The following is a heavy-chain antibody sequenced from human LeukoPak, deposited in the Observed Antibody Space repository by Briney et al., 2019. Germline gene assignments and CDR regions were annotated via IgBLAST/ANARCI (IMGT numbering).Heavy chain of an antibody. V-gene: IGHV1-18*01. CDR2: INAYNGNT. CDR1: GYTFTTYG. Sequence: RASVKVSCKTSGYTFTTYGISWVRQAPGQGLEWMGWINAYNGNTIYAQKLQGRVTMITDTSASTAYMELRSPRSDDTAVYYCARASDLDSFDYWGQGTLVTVSS. CDR3: ARASDLDSFDY. J-gene: IGHJ4*02.